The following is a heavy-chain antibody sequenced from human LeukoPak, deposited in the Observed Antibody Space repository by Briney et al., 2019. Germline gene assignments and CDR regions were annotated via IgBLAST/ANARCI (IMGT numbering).Heavy chain of an antibody. CDR3: AKLPTGYPNWFDP. CDR1: GFTFSDYY. V-gene: IGHV3-23*01. Sequence: GGSLRLSRAASGFTFSDYYMSWIRQAPGKGLEWVSAISGNGGNTYYADSVTGRFTISRDNSKNTLYLQMNSLRAEDTALYYCAKLPTGYPNWFDPWGQGTLVTVSS. D-gene: IGHD3-9*01. CDR2: ISGNGGNT. J-gene: IGHJ5*02.